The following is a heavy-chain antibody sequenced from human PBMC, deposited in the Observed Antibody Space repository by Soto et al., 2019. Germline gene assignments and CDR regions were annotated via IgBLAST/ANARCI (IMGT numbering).Heavy chain of an antibody. J-gene: IGHJ6*02. Sequence: ASVKVSCKAPGYTFTGYYMHWVRQAPGQGLEWMGWINPNSGGTNYAQKFQGRVTMTRDTSISTAYMELSRLRSDDTAVYYCAIDKPLTLDIVATIHGDYGMDVWGQGTTVTVSS. CDR2: INPNSGGT. V-gene: IGHV1-2*02. CDR1: GYTFTGYY. CDR3: AIDKPLTLDIVATIHGDYGMDV. D-gene: IGHD5-12*01.